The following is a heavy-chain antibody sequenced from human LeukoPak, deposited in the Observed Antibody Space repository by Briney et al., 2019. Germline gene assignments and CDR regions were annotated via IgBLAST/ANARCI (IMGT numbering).Heavy chain of an antibody. D-gene: IGHD3-22*01. CDR2: ISGRGNYI. J-gene: IGHJ4*02. Sequence: PGGSLRLSCAASGCAFSSHNMNWARQAPGKGLEWVSSISGRGNYIFYADSVKGRFTISRDSAKNSLSLQMNSLRAEDTAVYYGSKDQGFHDYASSGYYLDYWGQGTLVTVSS. CDR1: GCAFSSHN. CDR3: SKDQGFHDYASSGYYLDY. V-gene: IGHV3-21*01.